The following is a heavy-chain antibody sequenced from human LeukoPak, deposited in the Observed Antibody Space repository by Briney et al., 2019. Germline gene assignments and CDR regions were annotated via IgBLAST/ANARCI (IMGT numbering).Heavy chain of an antibody. CDR2: ISTSGSTI. CDR1: GFTFSSYG. D-gene: IGHD3-10*02. Sequence: GRSLRLSFAASGFTFSSYGMNSVRQPPGKGLEWVSYISTSGSTIYYADSVKGRFTISRDNAKNSLYLQMNSLRAEDTAVYYCAELGITMIGGVWGKGTTVTISS. V-gene: IGHV3-48*03. CDR3: AELGITMIGGV. J-gene: IGHJ6*04.